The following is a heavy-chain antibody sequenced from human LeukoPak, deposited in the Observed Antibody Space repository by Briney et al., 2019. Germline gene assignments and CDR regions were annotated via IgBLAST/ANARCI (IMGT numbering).Heavy chain of an antibody. J-gene: IGHJ5*02. CDR2: MNPNSGNT. CDR1: GYTFTSYD. CDR3: ARGAVVVPAANWFDP. Sequence: GASVKVSCKASGYTFTSYDINWVRQATGQGLEWMGWMNPNSGNTGYAQKFQGRVTMTRNTSINTAYMELISLRSEDTAVYYCARGAVVVPAANWFDPWGQGTLVTVSS. V-gene: IGHV1-8*01. D-gene: IGHD2-2*01.